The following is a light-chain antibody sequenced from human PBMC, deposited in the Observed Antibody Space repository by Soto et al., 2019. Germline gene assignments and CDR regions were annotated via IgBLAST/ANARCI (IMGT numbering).Light chain of an antibody. CDR2: EGT. CDR1: SSDVGNYNL. CDR3: CSYASTGTYV. V-gene: IGLV2-23*01. Sequence: QSVLTQPASVSGSPGQSIAISCTGTSSDVGNYNLVSWYQQHSGKAPKLMIYEGTKRPLGVSDRFSGSKSGNTASLTSSVLQAEDEAYYYCCSYASTGTYVFGNGTKLTV. J-gene: IGLJ1*01.